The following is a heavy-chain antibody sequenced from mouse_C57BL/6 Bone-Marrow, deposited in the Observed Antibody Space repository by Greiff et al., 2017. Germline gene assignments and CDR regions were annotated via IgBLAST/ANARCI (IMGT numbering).Heavy chain of an antibody. CDR2: INPNNGGT. D-gene: IGHD2-4*01. CDR3: ARDYDYEFDY. J-gene: IGHJ2*01. CDR1: GYTFTDYY. V-gene: IGHV1-26*01. Sequence: VQLQQSGPELVKPGASVKISCKASGYTFTDYYMNWVKQSHGKSLEWIGDINPNNGGTSYNQKLKGKATLTVDTSSSTAYMQLSSLTSEDSAVYYCARDYDYEFDYWGQGTTLTVSS.